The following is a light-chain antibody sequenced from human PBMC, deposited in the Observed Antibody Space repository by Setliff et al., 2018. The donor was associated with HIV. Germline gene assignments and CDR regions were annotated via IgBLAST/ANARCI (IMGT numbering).Light chain of an antibody. J-gene: IGLJ1*01. V-gene: IGLV2-14*03. Sequence: QSVLTQPASVSGSPGQSITISCTGTSSDVGAYNYVSWYQQHPGKAPKLMIYDVSNRPSGVSNRFSGSKSGNTASLTISGLQAEDEADYYCSSYTSSYTFVFGTGTKGTVL. CDR2: DVS. CDR1: SSDVGAYNY. CDR3: SSYTSSYTFV.